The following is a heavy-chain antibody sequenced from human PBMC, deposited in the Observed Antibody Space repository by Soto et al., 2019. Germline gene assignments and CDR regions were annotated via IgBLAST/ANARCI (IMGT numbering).Heavy chain of an antibody. D-gene: IGHD3-3*01. J-gene: IGHJ6*02. Sequence: SETLSLTCTVSGGSISSSSYYWGWIRQPPGKGLEWIGSIYYSGSTYYNPSLKSRVTISVDTSKNQFSLKLSSVTAADTAVYYCARGLRFLEWLLSPPYYYYGMDVWGQGTTVTVSS. CDR2: IYYSGST. V-gene: IGHV4-39*01. CDR1: GGSISSSSYY. CDR3: ARGLRFLEWLLSPPYYYYGMDV.